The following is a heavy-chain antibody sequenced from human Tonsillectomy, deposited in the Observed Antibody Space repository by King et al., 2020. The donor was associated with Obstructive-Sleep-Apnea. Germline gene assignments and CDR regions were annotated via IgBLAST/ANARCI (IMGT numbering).Heavy chain of an antibody. D-gene: IGHD4-17*01. CDR2: IRSGGSIT. CDR3: ARDGGLVSYGYFDT. V-gene: IGHV3-11*01. J-gene: IGHJ4*02. CDR1: GFSFSDYY. Sequence: VQLVESGGGLVKPGGSLRLSCEASGFSFSDYYMGWIRQAPGKGLEWVSYIRSGGSITYYADSVKGRFTISRDNTKNSLYLQMNSLRAEDTAIYYCARDGGLVSYGYFDTWGQGTLVTVSS.